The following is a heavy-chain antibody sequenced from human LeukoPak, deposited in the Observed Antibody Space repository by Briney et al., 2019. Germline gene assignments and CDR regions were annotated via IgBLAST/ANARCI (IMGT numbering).Heavy chain of an antibody. D-gene: IGHD6-19*01. Sequence: GASVKVSCKASGYTFTGYYMHWVRQAPGQGLEGMGWINPNSGGTNYAQKFQGRVTMTRDTSISTAYMELSRLRSDDTAVYYCARKPWYSCGWYPDYWGQGTLVTVSS. CDR1: GYTFTGYY. V-gene: IGHV1-2*02. CDR3: ARKPWYSCGWYPDY. CDR2: INPNSGGT. J-gene: IGHJ4*02.